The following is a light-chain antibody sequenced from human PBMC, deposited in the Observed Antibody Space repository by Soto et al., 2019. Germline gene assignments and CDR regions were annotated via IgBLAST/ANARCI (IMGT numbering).Light chain of an antibody. Sequence: QLVLTQSPSASASLGASVKLTCTLSSGHSSYAIAWHQQQPEKGPRYLMKLNSDGSHSKGDGIPDRFSGSSSGAERYLTISSLQSEAEADYYCQTWGTGVNWVFGGGTKLTVL. J-gene: IGLJ3*02. CDR3: QTWGTGVNWV. CDR2: LNSDGSH. V-gene: IGLV4-69*01. CDR1: SGHSSYA.